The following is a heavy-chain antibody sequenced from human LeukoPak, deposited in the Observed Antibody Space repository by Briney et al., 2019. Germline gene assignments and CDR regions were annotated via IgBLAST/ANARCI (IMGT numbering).Heavy chain of an antibody. V-gene: IGHV4-61*02. D-gene: IGHD4-11*01. CDR1: GGSISSGRFF. Sequence: SETLSLTCTVSGGSISSGRFFWSWIRQPAGKRLEWIGRIYPSGSTNYNPSLKSRVTISVDTSKNQFSLKLSSVTAADTAVYYCARGYSNYHSYFYMDVWGKGTTVTASS. CDR3: ARGYSNYHSYFYMDV. CDR2: IYPSGST. J-gene: IGHJ6*03.